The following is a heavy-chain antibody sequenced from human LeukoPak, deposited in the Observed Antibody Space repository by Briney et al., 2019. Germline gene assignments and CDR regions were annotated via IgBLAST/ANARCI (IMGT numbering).Heavy chain of an antibody. CDR1: GGSFSGYY. CDR2: INHSGST. CDR3: SRGTSSAPVLS. V-gene: IGHV4-34*01. Sequence: SETLSLTCAVYGGSFSGYYWSWIRQPPGKGLEWIGEINHSGSTNYNPSLKSRVTMSVDMSKNQFSLKLASVTAADTAVYYCSRGTSSAPVLSSGQGDLVSVSS. D-gene: IGHD2-8*02. J-gene: IGHJ5*02.